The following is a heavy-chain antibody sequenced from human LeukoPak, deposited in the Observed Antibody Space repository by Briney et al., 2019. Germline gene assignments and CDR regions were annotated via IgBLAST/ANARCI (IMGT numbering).Heavy chain of an antibody. Sequence: GESLKISCKGSGYSFTSYWIGWVRQMPGKGLEWMGIIHPGDSDTRYSPSFQGLVTISADKSISTAYLQWSSLQASDTAIYYCARRYTYSSGSYYNFEYWGQGTLVTVSS. D-gene: IGHD3-10*01. CDR3: ARRYTYSSGSYYNFEY. J-gene: IGHJ4*02. CDR1: GYSFTSYW. CDR2: IHPGDSDT. V-gene: IGHV5-51*01.